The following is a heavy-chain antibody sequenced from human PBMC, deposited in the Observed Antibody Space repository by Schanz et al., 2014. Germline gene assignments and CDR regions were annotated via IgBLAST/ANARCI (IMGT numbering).Heavy chain of an antibody. CDR1: GYTFTSYG. V-gene: IGHV1-18*01. J-gene: IGHJ4*02. Sequence: QVQLVQSGAEVKKPGASVKVSCKASGYTFTSYGISWVRQAPGQGLEWVGWISVYNHNKEYDQKFQGRVTMTTDTSTSTVYMELRSLRSDDTAVYYCARSAGRDFWSGYYTRFDYWGQGTLVTVSS. CDR3: ARSAGRDFWSGYYTRFDY. CDR2: ISVYNHNK. D-gene: IGHD3-3*01.